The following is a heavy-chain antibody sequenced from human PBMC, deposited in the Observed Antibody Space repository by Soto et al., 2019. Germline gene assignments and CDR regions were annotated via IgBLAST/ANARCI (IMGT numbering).Heavy chain of an antibody. D-gene: IGHD6-13*01. CDR2: VSNDGTNI. J-gene: IGHJ6*02. CDR1: GFALSSFR. V-gene: IGHV3-30*18. Sequence: HPGGSLRLSCAASGFALSSFRMHWVRQAPDKGLEWVAFVSNDGTNIKYGDSVKAIFTISRDKSKSMVFLQMNSLRVDDTALYYCAKGRDGSNLGMDVWGQGTMVTVSS. CDR3: AKGRDGSNLGMDV.